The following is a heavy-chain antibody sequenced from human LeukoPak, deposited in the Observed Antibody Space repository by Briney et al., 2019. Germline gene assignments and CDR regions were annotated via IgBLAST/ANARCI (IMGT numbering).Heavy chain of an antibody. CDR1: GFTFSSYS. CDR2: ISSSSSYI. Sequence: GGFLRLSCAASGFTFSSYSMNWVRQAPGKGLEWVSSISSSSSYIYYADSVKGRFTISRDNAKNSLYLQMNSLRAEDTAVYYCARGLRNSGYETPYYYYGMDVWGKGTTVTVSS. D-gene: IGHD5-12*01. V-gene: IGHV3-21*01. J-gene: IGHJ6*04. CDR3: ARGLRNSGYETPYYYYGMDV.